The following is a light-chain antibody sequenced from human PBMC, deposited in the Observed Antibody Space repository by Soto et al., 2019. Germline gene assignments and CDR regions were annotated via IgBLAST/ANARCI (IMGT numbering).Light chain of an antibody. V-gene: IGKV3-15*01. CDR1: QSVSSN. CDR2: GAS. CDR3: QQYNNWPQT. J-gene: IGKJ1*01. Sequence: EVLMTQSPATLSVSPGESATRXXRASQSVSSNVAWYQQKPGRAPRFXIYGASTRATGIPARFSGSGAGTEFSLTLSSLQSEDFAVYYCQQYNNWPQTFGQGTKVDIK.